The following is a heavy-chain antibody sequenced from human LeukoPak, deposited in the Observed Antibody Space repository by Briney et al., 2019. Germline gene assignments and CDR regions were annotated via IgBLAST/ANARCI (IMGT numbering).Heavy chain of an antibody. V-gene: IGHV3-74*01. D-gene: IGHD2-15*01. J-gene: IGHJ3*02. CDR2: INSDGINT. CDR1: GFTFSNYW. Sequence: PGGSLRLSCAASGFTFSNYWMHWVRQAPGKGLVWVSRINSDGINTSYADSVKGRFTISRDNAKNTLNLQMNSLRAEDTAVYYCARESYCSGGSCYSGRAFDIWGQGTMVTVSS. CDR3: ARESYCSGGSCYSGRAFDI.